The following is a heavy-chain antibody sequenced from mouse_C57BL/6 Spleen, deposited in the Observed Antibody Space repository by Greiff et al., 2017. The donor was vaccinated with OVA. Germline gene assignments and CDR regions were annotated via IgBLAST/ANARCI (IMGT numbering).Heavy chain of an antibody. D-gene: IGHD1-1*01. CDR3: ARQGDYGSFFDY. CDR1: GFTFSDYY. Sequence: VQLVESGGGLVQPGGSLKLSCAASGFTFSDYYMYWVRQTPEKRLEWVAYISNGGGSTYYPDTVKGRFTISRDNAKNTLYLQMSRLKSEDTAMYYCARQGDYGSFFDYWGQGTTLTVSS. J-gene: IGHJ2*01. CDR2: ISNGGGST. V-gene: IGHV5-12*01.